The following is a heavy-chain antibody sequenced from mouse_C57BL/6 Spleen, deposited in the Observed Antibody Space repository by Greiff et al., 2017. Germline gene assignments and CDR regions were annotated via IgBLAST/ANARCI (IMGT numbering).Heavy chain of an antibody. D-gene: IGHD3-2*02. CDR3: SRKSSGYGFAY. Sequence: QVQLQQPGAELVKPGASVKISCKASGYAFSSYWMNWVKQRPGKGLEWIGQIYPGDGDTNYNGKFKGKSTLTADKSTSTSYMQLSSLTSEDAAVYFCSRKSSGYGFAYWGQGTLVTVSA. CDR2: IYPGDGDT. J-gene: IGHJ3*01. CDR1: GYAFSSYW. V-gene: IGHV1-80*01.